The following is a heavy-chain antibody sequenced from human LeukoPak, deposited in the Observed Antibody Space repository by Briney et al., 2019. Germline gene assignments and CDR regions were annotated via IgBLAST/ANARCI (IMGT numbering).Heavy chain of an antibody. CDR1: GGTFSSYT. CDR3: ANSQRRFLEELYYYYYMDV. D-gene: IGHD3-3*01. J-gene: IGHJ6*03. CDR2: IIPILGVA. V-gene: IGHV1-69*02. Sequence: SVKVSCKASGGTFSSYTISWVRQAPGQGLEWMGRIIPILGVANYAQKFQGRVTITADKSTSTAYMELSSLRSEDAAVYYCANSQRRFLEELYYYYYMDVWGKGTTVTVSS.